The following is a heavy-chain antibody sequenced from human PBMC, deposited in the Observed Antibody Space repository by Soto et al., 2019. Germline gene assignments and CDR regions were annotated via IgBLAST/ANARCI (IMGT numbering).Heavy chain of an antibody. CDR1: VFTFSSYS. D-gene: IGHD3-16*02. CDR2: ISSSSSTI. J-gene: IGHJ4*02. Sequence: GGSLRLSCAASVFTFSSYSMNWVRQAPGKGLEWVSYISSSSSTIYYADSVKGRFTISRDNAKNSLYLQMNSLRAEDTAVYYCARDRDDYIWGSYRSSYFDYWGQGTQVTVSS. CDR3: ARDRDDYIWGSYRSSYFDY. V-gene: IGHV3-48*01.